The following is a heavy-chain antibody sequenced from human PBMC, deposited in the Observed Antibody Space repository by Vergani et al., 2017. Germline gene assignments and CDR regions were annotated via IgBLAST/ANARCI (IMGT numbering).Heavy chain of an antibody. CDR3: ATPQTVTTGGMEV. J-gene: IGHJ6*02. CDR1: GYTFTDHY. V-gene: IGHV1-69-2*01. CDR2: VDPEDGET. D-gene: IGHD4-17*01. Sequence: EVQLVQSGAEVKKPVATMKISCTVSGYTFTDHYMHWVKQAPGQGLEWMGLVDPEDGETIYAEKFKVRVTIAADTSTDTAHLEVSSLRSEDTAGYYCATPQTVTTGGMEVWGQGTTVSVSS.